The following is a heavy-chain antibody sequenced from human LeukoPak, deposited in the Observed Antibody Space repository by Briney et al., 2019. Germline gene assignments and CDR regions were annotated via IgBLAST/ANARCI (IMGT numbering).Heavy chain of an antibody. D-gene: IGHD6-19*01. J-gene: IGHJ4*02. CDR2: IWYDGSNK. CDR1: GFTFSSYW. CDR3: ARDGPYSGYYFDY. V-gene: IGHV3-33*08. Sequence: GGSLRLSCAASGFTFSSYWMSWVRQAPGKGLEWVAVIWYDGSNKYYADSVKGRFTISRDNSKNTLYLQMNSLRAEDTAVYYCARDGPYSGYYFDYWGQGTLVTVSS.